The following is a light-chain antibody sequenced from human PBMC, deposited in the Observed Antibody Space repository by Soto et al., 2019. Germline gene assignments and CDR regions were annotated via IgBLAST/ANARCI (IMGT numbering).Light chain of an antibody. J-gene: IGLJ1*01. Sequence: QSALTQPASLSGSPRQSITISCTGASSDVGGYTYVSWYQQHPGKAPKLMIYEVNNRPSGVSNRFSGSKSGNTASLTISGLQAEDEADYYCSSYTSSSTIYVFRTGTKVTVL. CDR3: SSYTSSSTIYV. CDR1: SSDVGGYTY. CDR2: EVN. V-gene: IGLV2-14*01.